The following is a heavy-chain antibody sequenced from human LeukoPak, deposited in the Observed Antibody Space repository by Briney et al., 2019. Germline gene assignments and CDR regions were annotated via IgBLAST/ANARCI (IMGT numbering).Heavy chain of an antibody. CDR1: GFTFSDYN. Sequence: GGSLRLSCAASGFTFSDYNMRWIRQAPGKGLEWVSSISRSGSTKYYADSVKGRFTISRDNSKNTLYLQMKTLRSEDTAVYYCGYYNSGSYSTPDSWGQGTQVTVSS. J-gene: IGHJ5*01. V-gene: IGHV3-11*04. CDR2: ISRSGSTK. D-gene: IGHD3-10*01. CDR3: GYYNSGSYSTPDS.